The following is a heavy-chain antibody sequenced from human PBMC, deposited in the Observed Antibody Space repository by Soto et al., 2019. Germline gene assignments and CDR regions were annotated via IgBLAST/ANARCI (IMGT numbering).Heavy chain of an antibody. CDR3: ARDQITGLFDY. J-gene: IGHJ4*02. V-gene: IGHV4-34*01. CDR2: INHSGST. CDR1: GGSFSGYY. D-gene: IGHD2-8*02. Sequence: PSETLSLTCAVYGGSFSGYYWTWIRQPPGTGLEWIGEINHSGSTNYNPSLKSRATISVDTSKNQFSLKLTSVTAADTAVYYCARDQITGLFDYWGQGTLVTVSS.